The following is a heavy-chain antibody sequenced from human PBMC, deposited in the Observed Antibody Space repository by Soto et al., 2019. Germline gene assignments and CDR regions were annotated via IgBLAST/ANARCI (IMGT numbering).Heavy chain of an antibody. Sequence: ASVKVSCKASGGTFSSYATSWVRQAPGQGLEWMGWISAYNGNTKYAQKLQGRVTMTTDTSTSTADMELRSLRSDDTAVYYCAREPNYFDYWGQGTLVTVSS. CDR2: ISAYNGNT. J-gene: IGHJ4*02. CDR1: GGTFSSYA. CDR3: AREPNYFDY. V-gene: IGHV1-18*01.